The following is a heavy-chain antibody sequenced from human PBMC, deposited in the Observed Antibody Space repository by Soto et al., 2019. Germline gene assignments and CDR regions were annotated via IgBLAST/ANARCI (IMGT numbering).Heavy chain of an antibody. CDR3: ARAIEGYFDY. CDR1: GGSISSGGYS. CDR2: IYHSGST. V-gene: IGHV4-30-2*01. Sequence: PSETLSLTCAVSGGSISSGGYSWSWIRQPPGKGLEWIGYIYHSGSTYYNPSLKSRVTISVDRSKNQFSLKLSSVTAADTAVYYCARAIEGYFDYWGQGTLVTVS. J-gene: IGHJ4*02.